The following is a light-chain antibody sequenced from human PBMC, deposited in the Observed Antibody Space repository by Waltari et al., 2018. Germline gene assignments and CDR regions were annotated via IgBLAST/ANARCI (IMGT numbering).Light chain of an antibody. V-gene: IGLV4-69*01. Sequence: QLMVTQSPSASASLGASVKLTCTLSSGHSSNVIAWLQQHPERGPRYLMKVNSDGSHSKGDEIPDRFSGSSSGAERYLTISNLQSEDEADYYCQTGGHGTWVFGGGTKLTVL. CDR1: SGHSSNV. CDR2: VNSDGSH. J-gene: IGLJ3*02. CDR3: QTGGHGTWV.